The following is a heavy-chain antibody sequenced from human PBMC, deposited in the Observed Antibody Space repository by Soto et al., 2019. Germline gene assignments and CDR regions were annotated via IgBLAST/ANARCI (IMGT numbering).Heavy chain of an antibody. CDR3: ARAGGTAFSSSWYDYYDSSGPLYFQH. J-gene: IGHJ1*01. Sequence: SLRLSCAASGFTFSSYSMNWVRQAPGKGLEWVSYISSSSSTIYYADSVKGRFTISRDNAKNSLYLQMNSLRDEDTAVYYCARAGGTAFSSSWYDYYDSSGPLYFQHWGQGTLVTVSS. CDR1: GFTFSSYS. D-gene: IGHD3-22*01. CDR2: ISSSSSTI. V-gene: IGHV3-48*02.